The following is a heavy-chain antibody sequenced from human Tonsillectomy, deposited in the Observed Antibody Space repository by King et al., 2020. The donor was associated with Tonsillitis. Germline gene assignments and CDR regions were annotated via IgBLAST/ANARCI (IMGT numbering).Heavy chain of an antibody. D-gene: IGHD6-6*01. CDR2: IYHSGST. CDR1: GYSISSGYY. J-gene: IGHJ5*02. V-gene: IGHV4-38-2*02. Sequence: VQLQESGPGLVKPSETLSLTCTVSGYSISSGYYWGWIRQPPGKGLEWIGSIYHSGSTYYNPSLKSRVTISVDTSKNQFSLKLSSVTAADTAVYYCAREGEQLVPELFSFGPWGQGTLVTVSS. CDR3: AREGEQLVPELFSFGP.